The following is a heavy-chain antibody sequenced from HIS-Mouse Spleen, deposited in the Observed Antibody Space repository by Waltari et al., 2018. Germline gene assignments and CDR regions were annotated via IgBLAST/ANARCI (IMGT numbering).Heavy chain of an antibody. D-gene: IGHD2-21*02. J-gene: IGHJ3*02. CDR2: IYYSGST. CDR3: ARASFAPHCGGDCYTDAFDI. V-gene: IGHV4-31*03. CDR1: GGSISSGGYY. Sequence: QVQLQESGPGLVKPSQTLSLTCTVSGGSISSGGYYWSWIRQHPGKGLEWIGYIYYSGSTYYNPSLKSRVTLSVDTSKNQFSLKLSSVTAADTAVYYCARASFAPHCGGDCYTDAFDIWGQGTMVTVSS.